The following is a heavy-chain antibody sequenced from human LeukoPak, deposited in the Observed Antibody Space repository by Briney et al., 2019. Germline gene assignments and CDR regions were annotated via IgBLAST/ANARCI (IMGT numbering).Heavy chain of an antibody. CDR2: ISSSGGRT. CDR3: AKVLSQGYPNSWTNWFDS. V-gene: IGHV3-23*01. D-gene: IGHD6-13*01. Sequence: GGSLRLSCAAYGFTFSNYAMNWVRQAPGKGPEWVSAISSSGGRTFYAASVEGRLTVSRDNSKSTLYLQMSSLRAEDTAVYSCAKVLSQGYPNSWTNWFDSWGQGALVTVSS. J-gene: IGHJ5*01. CDR1: GFTFSNYA.